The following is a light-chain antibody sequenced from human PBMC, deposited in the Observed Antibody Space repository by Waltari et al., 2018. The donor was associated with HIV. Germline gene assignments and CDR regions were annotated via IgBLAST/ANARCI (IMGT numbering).Light chain of an antibody. Sequence: QSVLTQPSSVSGAPGQRVTICCTGRNSNIVAGYDAHWYQQLPGSAPKLLMFDNRKRPSGVPDRFSGSKSGTSASLVITVLQAADEAVYYCQSYDNSLSNVVFGGGTKLIVL. V-gene: IGLV1-40*01. CDR1: NSNIVAGYD. CDR2: DNR. J-gene: IGLJ2*01. CDR3: QSYDNSLSNVV.